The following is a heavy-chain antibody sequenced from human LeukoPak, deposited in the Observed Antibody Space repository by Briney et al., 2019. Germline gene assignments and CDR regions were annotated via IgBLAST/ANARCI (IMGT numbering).Heavy chain of an antibody. V-gene: IGHV1-46*01. CDR2: INPSGGST. Sequence: GASVTVSCKASGYTFTSYYMHWARQAPGQGLEWMGIINPSGGSTSYAQKFQGRVTMTRDTSTSTVYMELSSLRSEDTAVYYCARDRTPYYYYYGMDVWGQGTTVTVSS. J-gene: IGHJ6*02. D-gene: IGHD2-15*01. CDR1: GYTFTSYY. CDR3: ARDRTPYYYYYGMDV.